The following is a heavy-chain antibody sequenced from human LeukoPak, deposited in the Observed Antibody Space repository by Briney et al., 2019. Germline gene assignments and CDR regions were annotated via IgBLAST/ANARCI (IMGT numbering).Heavy chain of an antibody. CDR3: ASHNWNDVDY. CDR2: ISSSGNTI. J-gene: IGHJ4*02. CDR1: GFTFSNYE. D-gene: IGHD1-20*01. Sequence: GGSLRLSCAASGFTFSNYEMNWVRQAPGKGLEWVSFISSSGNTIYYADSMKGRFTISRDNSKNTLYLQMNSLRAEDTAVYYCASHNWNDVDYWGQGTLVTVSS. V-gene: IGHV3-48*03.